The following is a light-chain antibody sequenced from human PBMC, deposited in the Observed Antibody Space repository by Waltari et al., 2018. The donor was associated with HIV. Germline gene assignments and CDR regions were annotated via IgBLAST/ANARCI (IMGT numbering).Light chain of an antibody. CDR1: QSISSW. Sequence: SASVGDRVPITCRASQSISSWLAWYQQKPGKAPKLLIYKASSLESGVPSRFSGSGSGTEFTLTISSLQPDDFATYYCQQYNSYWTFGQGTKVEIK. CDR2: KAS. V-gene: IGKV1-5*03. CDR3: QQYNSYWT. J-gene: IGKJ1*01.